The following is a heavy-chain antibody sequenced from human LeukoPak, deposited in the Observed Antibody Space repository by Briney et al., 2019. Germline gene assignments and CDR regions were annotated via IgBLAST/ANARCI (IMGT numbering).Heavy chain of an antibody. CDR1: GGPISSGGYY. J-gene: IGHJ4*02. V-gene: IGHV4-30-2*01. D-gene: IGHD3-22*01. CDR3: ARDRAERYYDSSGYFDY. Sequence: SQTLSLTCTVSGGPISSGGYYWSWIRQPPGKGLEWIGYIYHSGSTYYNPSLKSRVTISVDTSKNQFSLKLSSVTAADTAVYYCARDRAERYYDSSGYFDYWDQGTLVTVSS. CDR2: IYHSGST.